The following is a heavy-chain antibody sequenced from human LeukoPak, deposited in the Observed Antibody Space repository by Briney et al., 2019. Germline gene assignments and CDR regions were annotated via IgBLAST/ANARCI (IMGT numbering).Heavy chain of an antibody. CDR1: GYTFTGYY. V-gene: IGHV1-2*02. CDR2: INPNSGGT. J-gene: IGHJ6*03. CDR3: ARGATAGRFSLRPTGAYYMDV. Sequence: ASVKVSCKASGYTFTGYYMHWVRQAPGQGLEWMGWINPNSGGTNCAQKFQGRVTMTRDTSISTAYMELSSLRFDDTAVYYCARGATAGRFSLRPTGAYYMDVWGKGTTVTVSS. D-gene: IGHD6-13*01.